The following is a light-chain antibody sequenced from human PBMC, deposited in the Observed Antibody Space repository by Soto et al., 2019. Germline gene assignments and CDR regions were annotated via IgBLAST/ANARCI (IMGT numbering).Light chain of an antibody. CDR1: QSISNY. CDR3: QQRSNWPPLT. Sequence: EIVLTQSPATLSLSPGERATLSCRASQSISNYLVWYQQKPGQAPRLLIYDASNRATGIPARFSGSGSGTDFTLTIRSLEPEDFAIYYYQQRSNWPPLTFGGGTKVEIK. J-gene: IGKJ4*01. CDR2: DAS. V-gene: IGKV3-11*01.